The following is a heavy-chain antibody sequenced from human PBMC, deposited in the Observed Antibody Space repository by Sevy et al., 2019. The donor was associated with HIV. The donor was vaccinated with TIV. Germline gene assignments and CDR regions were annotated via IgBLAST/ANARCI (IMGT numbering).Heavy chain of an antibody. Sequence: GSVRLSCAASGFTFSKYSMSWVRQPPGKGLEWVSTLSFGCGEINYADSVKGRFTISRDNSKSSVYLQMNNLRPEDTAVYSCAREGCTKPHDYWGQGTLVTVSS. V-gene: IGHV3-23*01. CDR1: GFTFSKYS. J-gene: IGHJ4*02. CDR2: LSFGCGEI. CDR3: AREGCTKPHDY. D-gene: IGHD2-8*01.